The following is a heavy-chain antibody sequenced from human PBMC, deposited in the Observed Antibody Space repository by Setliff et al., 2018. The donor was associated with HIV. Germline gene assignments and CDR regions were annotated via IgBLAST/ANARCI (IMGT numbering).Heavy chain of an antibody. CDR3: ARGRQDSYYVSTSYYWGDAFDI. CDR2: IYYSGDT. Sequence: SETLSLTCSRRVSGGSIKNYYWSWIRQSPEKGLEWIGYIYYSGDTNYNPSLRSRVTISVDTSQNRFSLRLTSVTAADTGVYFCARGRQDSYYVSTSYYWGDAFDIWGQGTRVTVSS. D-gene: IGHD3-22*01. J-gene: IGHJ3*02. V-gene: IGHV4-59*01. CDR1: GGSIKNYY.